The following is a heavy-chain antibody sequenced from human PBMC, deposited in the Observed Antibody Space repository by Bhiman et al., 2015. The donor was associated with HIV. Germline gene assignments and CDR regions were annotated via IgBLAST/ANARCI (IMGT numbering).Heavy chain of an antibody. CDR3: TRHDHWAFDI. CDR1: GSTFSHSW. V-gene: IGHV3-7*05. J-gene: IGHJ3*02. CDR2: IDKDGNER. Sequence: EVQPVESGGGLVQPGGSRRLSCAISGSTFSHSWMAWVRQAPGKGLEWVANIDKDGNERYHMDSVKGRFTISRDNARNSLYLQMNSLIAEDTAVYYCTRHDHWAFDIWGQGTMLTVSS. D-gene: IGHD3-3*01.